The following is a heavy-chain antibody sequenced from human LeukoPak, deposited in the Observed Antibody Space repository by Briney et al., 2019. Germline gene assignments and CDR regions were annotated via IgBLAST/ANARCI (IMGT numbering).Heavy chain of an antibody. D-gene: IGHD6-19*01. Sequence: PGGSLRLSCAASGFAFSSQDMGWVRQAPGKGLEWVSGISHSGDTTFYADSAKGRFTISRDNSKNTLFLQMNSLRAEDTATYYCAKDAPRSSGWSFFDHWGQGTLVTVSS. V-gene: IGHV3-23*01. CDR2: ISHSGDTT. J-gene: IGHJ4*02. CDR1: GFAFSSQD. CDR3: AKDAPRSSGWSFFDH.